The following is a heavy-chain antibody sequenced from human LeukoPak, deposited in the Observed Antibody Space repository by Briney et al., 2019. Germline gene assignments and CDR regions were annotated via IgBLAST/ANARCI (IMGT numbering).Heavy chain of an antibody. J-gene: IGHJ5*02. D-gene: IGHD3-3*01. V-gene: IGHV1-8*03. CDR3: ARGVLRFLEWSNWFDP. CDR2: MNPNSGNT. Sequence: ASVKVSCKASGYTFTSYDINWVRQATGQGLAWMGWMNPNSGNTGYAQKFQGRVTITRNTSISTAYMELSSLRSEDTAVYYCARGVLRFLEWSNWFDPWGQGTLVTVS. CDR1: GYTFTSYD.